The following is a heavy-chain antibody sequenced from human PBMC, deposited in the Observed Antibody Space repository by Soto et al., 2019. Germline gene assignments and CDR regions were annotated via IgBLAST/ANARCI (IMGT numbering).Heavy chain of an antibody. Sequence: QVQLVESGGGVVQPGRSLRLSCAASGFTFSSYAMHWVRQAPGKGLEWVAVISYDGSNKYYADSVKGRFTISRDNSKNTLYLQMNSLSAEDTAVYYCARDKIASGPYAYGMDVWGQGTTVTVSS. CDR2: ISYDGSNK. CDR1: GFTFSSYA. CDR3: ARDKIASGPYAYGMDV. J-gene: IGHJ6*02. D-gene: IGHD3-10*01. V-gene: IGHV3-30-3*01.